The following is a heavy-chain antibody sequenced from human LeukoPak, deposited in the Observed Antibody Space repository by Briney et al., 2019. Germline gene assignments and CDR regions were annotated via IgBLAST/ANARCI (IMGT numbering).Heavy chain of an antibody. CDR3: VRGDFDF. CDR2: ITSSSSSI. CDR1: GFTFSIYT. D-gene: IGHD3-16*01. J-gene: IGHJ4*02. Sequence: GGSLRLSCVASGFTFSIYTMSWVRQAPGKGLEWVSSITSSSSSIYSADSVKGRLTISRDNAKNSLYLEMNGLRDEDTAVYYCVRGDFDFWGQGTLVTVSS. V-gene: IGHV3-21*01.